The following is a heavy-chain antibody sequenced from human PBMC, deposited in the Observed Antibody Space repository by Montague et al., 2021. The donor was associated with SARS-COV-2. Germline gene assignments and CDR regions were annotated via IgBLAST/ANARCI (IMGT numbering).Heavy chain of an antibody. Sequence: SLRLSCAASGFTFTNYCLSWLRQAPGKGPEWVANINQGGTEKHYLDSVNGRFTISRDNAKNALYLQMNSLRAEDTAVYYCARRNYGGDKYYYYGMDVWGQGTTVTVSS. CDR1: GFTFTNYC. J-gene: IGHJ6*02. D-gene: IGHD4-23*01. CDR2: INQGGTEK. CDR3: ARRNYGGDKYYYYGMDV. V-gene: IGHV3-7*01.